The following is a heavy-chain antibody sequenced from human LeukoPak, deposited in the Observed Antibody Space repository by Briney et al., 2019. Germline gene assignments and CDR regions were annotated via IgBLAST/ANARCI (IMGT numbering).Heavy chain of an antibody. D-gene: IGHD4-17*01. V-gene: IGHV1-2*02. Sequence: ASVKVSCKPSGYTFTDYFIHWVRQAPGQGLEWMGYMNPKSGDTDYAQKFRDRVTMTRDRSISTAYLDLRRLKSDDTAVYYCARGRVIGVTTTVVRDYWGQGTLVTVSS. J-gene: IGHJ4*02. CDR3: ARGRVIGVTTTVVRDY. CDR2: MNPKSGDT. CDR1: GYTFTDYF.